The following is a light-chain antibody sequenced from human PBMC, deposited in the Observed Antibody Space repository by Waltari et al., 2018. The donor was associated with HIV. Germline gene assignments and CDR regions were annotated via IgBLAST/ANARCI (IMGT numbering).Light chain of an antibody. Sequence: DIQMTQSPSSLSASVGDSVTITCRASQTVTHKVNWYQQKPGKAPKVLIYDASTLQSGVPSRFRGGGSWTDFTLTITSLQLDDFATYFCQQSFSSPLTFGPGTKVDI. CDR2: DAS. CDR3: QQSFSSPLT. CDR1: QTVTHK. V-gene: IGKV1-39*01. J-gene: IGKJ3*01.